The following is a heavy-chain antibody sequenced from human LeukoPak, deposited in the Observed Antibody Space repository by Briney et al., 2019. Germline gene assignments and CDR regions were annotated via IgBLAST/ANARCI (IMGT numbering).Heavy chain of an antibody. CDR3: ARRLTQYDCFDP. CDR2: TYYRSTWYN. CDR1: GDSVSSNSVT. J-gene: IGHJ5*02. D-gene: IGHD2-2*01. V-gene: IGHV6-1*01. Sequence: SQPLSLTCAISGDSVSSNSVTWNWIRQSPSRGLEWLGRTYYRSTWYNDYAVSVRGRITVNPDTSKNQFSLHLNSVTPEDTAVYYCARRLTQYDCFDPWGQGILVTVSS.